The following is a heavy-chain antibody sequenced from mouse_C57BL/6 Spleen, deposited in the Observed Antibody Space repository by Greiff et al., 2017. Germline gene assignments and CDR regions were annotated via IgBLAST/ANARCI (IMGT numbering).Heavy chain of an antibody. CDR1: GYTFTDYN. J-gene: IGHJ3*01. CDR3: ARSGSNYEAWFAY. D-gene: IGHD2-5*01. V-gene: IGHV1-18*01. Sequence: VQLQQSGPELVKPGASVKIPCKASGYTFTDYNMDWVKQSHGKSLEWIGDINPNNGGTIYNQKFKGKATLTVDKSSSKAYMELRSLTSEDTAVYYCARSGSNYEAWFAYWGQGTLVTVSA. CDR2: INPNNGGT.